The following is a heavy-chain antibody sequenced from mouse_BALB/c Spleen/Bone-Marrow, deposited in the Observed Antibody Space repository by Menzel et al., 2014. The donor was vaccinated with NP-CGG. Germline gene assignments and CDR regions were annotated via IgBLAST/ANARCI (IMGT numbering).Heavy chain of an antibody. CDR3: ARSDGYRVMDY. CDR1: GYAFSSSW. Sequence: QVQLQQSGPELVKPGASVKISCKASGYAFSSSWVNWVKQRPGQGLEWIGRIYPGDGDTNYNGKFKGKATLTADKSSSTAYMQLSSLTSVDSAVYFCARSDGYRVMDYWGQGTSVTVSS. J-gene: IGHJ4*01. V-gene: IGHV1-82*01. CDR2: IYPGDGDT. D-gene: IGHD2-3*01.